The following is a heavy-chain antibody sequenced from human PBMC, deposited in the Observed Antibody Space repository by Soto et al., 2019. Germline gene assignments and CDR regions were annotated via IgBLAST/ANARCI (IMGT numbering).Heavy chain of an antibody. V-gene: IGHV5-10-1*01. CDR2: IDPSDSYT. J-gene: IGHJ3*02. CDR1: GYSFTSYW. D-gene: IGHD4-17*01. Sequence: GESLKISCKGSGYSFTSYWISWVRQMPGKGLEWMGRIDPSDSYTNYSPSFQGHVTISADKSISTAYLQWSSLKASDTAMYYCATTTVTTFGSQGAFDNWDQGTMVTVSS. CDR3: ATTTVTTFGSQGAFDN.